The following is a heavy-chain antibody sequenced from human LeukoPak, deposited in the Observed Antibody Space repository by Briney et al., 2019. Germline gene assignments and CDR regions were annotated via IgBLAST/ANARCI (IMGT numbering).Heavy chain of an antibody. V-gene: IGHV3-43*02. CDR2: ISGDGGST. Sequence: GGSLRLSCAAPGFMFHDYAIHWVRQAPGKSLEWVSLISGDGGSTFYADSVKGRFTISRDNSKNSLYLQMNSLRSDDTALYYCARESESSGWYDYWGQGTLVTVSS. CDR1: GFMFHDYA. D-gene: IGHD6-19*01. CDR3: ARESESSGWYDY. J-gene: IGHJ4*02.